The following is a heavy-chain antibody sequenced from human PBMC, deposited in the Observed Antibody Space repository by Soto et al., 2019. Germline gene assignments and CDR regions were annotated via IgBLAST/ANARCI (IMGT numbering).Heavy chain of an antibody. D-gene: IGHD5-18*01. CDR1: GCSISSSSYY. J-gene: IGHJ2*01. Sequence: QLQLQESGPGLVKPSETLSLTCTVSGCSISSSSYYWGRIHQPPGKGLEWIGSIYYSGSTYYSPSLKSRVTISVDTSKNQFSLKLISVTAADTAVYYCALTAMSPGYFDLWGRGTLVTVSS. CDR3: ALTAMSPGYFDL. CDR2: IYYSGST. V-gene: IGHV4-39*01.